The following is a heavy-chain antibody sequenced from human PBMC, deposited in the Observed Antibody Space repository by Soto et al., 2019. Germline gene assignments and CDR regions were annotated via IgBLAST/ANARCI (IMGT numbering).Heavy chain of an antibody. J-gene: IGHJ6*02. Sequence: EASVKVSCKVSGGTFSSHAISWVRQAPGQGLEWMGGIIPFFKATSFAQKFQGRVTITADDSTSTAYMDLYSLGSEDTAVYYCARDVPLNYYDGTFSYYAMDVWGQGTTVTVSS. D-gene: IGHD3-16*01. V-gene: IGHV1-69*13. CDR3: ARDVPLNYYDGTFSYYAMDV. CDR2: IIPFFKAT. CDR1: GGTFSSHA.